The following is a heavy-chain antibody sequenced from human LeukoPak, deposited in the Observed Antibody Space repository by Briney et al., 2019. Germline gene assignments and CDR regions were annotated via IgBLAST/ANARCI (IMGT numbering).Heavy chain of an antibody. CDR2: ISGSGGST. J-gene: IGHJ4*02. Sequence: PGGSLRLSCAASGFTFSSYAMSWVRQAPGKGLEWVSAISGSGGSTHYADSVKGRFTISRDNSKNTLYLQMNSLRAEDTAVYYCAKWRYEVITFGGVIVPPFFDYWGQGTLVTVSS. V-gene: IGHV3-23*01. D-gene: IGHD3-16*02. CDR1: GFTFSSYA. CDR3: AKWRYEVITFGGVIVPPFFDY.